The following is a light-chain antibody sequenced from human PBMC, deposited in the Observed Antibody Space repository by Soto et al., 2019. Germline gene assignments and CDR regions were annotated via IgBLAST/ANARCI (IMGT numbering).Light chain of an antibody. CDR3: QRGDT. Sequence: EIVLTQSPATLSLSPGERATLSCRAGQSVSSNLAWYQQKPGQAPRLLIYDASNRATGIPARFSGSGSGTDFTLTISSLEPEDFAVYYCQRGDTFGQGTRLEIK. CDR2: DAS. J-gene: IGKJ5*01. CDR1: QSVSSN. V-gene: IGKV3-11*01.